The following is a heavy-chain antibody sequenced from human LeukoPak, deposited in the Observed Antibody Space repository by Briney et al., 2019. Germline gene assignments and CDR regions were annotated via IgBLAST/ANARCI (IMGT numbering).Heavy chain of an antibody. J-gene: IGHJ5*02. V-gene: IGHV4-39*01. Sequence: KPSETLSLTCSVSGGSISHSNSYWGWIRQPPGKGLEWVGSVYHSGTTYSNPSLKSRVTTSADTSKNLFSLKLSSMTAADTAVYFCARGLASGEPRFDTWGQGTQVTVSS. D-gene: IGHD3-10*01. CDR1: GGSISHSNSY. CDR3: ARGLASGEPRFDT. CDR2: VYHSGTT.